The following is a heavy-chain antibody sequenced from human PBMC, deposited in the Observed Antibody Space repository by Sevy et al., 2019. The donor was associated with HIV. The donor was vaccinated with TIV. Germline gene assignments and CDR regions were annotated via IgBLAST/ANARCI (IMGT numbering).Heavy chain of an antibody. D-gene: IGHD4-17*01. Sequence: GGSLRLSCAASGFSFSNFGMSWVRQAPGKGLEWVLAISGSGGSTFYADSVKGRFIISRDNSKNTLYLQMSSLRAKDTAVYYCAKALVRVFYSDSIFFDYWGQGTLVTVSS. V-gene: IGHV3-23*01. CDR1: GFSFSNFG. J-gene: IGHJ4*02. CDR2: ISGSGGST. CDR3: AKALVRVFYSDSIFFDY.